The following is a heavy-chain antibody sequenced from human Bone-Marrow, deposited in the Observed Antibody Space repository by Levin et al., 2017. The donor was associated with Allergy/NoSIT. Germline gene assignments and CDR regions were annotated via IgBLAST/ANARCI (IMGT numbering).Heavy chain of an antibody. Sequence: GGSLRLSCAGSGFTLSTYAMQWVRQAPGKGLQWVTGISRDGKNKYYIDSVKGRFTISRDDSKNTLYLQMNSLRVEDTAVYYCARDPRMILVPVFFDYWGQGSLVTVSS. CDR1: GFTLSTYA. CDR3: ARDPRMILVPVFFDY. CDR2: ISRDGKNK. J-gene: IGHJ4*02. D-gene: IGHD3/OR15-3a*01. V-gene: IGHV3-30*10.